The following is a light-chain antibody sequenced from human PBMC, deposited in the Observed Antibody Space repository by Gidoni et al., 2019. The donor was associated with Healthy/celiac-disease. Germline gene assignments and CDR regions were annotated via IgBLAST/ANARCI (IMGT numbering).Light chain of an antibody. V-gene: IGLV2-14*01. CDR2: EVS. CDR3: SSYTSSGTLV. CDR1: SSDVGGYNY. Sequence: QSALTQPASVSRSPGQSITISCTGTSSDVGGYNYVSWYQQHPGKAPKLMIYEVSNRPSGVSNRFSGSKSGNTASLTISGLQAEDEADYYCSSYTSSGTLVFGGGTKLTVL. J-gene: IGLJ2*01.